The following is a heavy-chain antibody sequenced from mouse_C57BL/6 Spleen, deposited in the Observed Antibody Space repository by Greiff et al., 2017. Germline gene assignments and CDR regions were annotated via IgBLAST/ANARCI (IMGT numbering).Heavy chain of an antibody. CDR3: ARGDYDGDYYAMDY. CDR1: GYTFTSYW. J-gene: IGHJ4*01. V-gene: IGHV1-64*01. D-gene: IGHD2-4*01. CDR2: IHPNSGST. Sequence: QVQLKQPGAELVKPGASVKLSCKASGYTFTSYWMHWVKQRPGQGLEWIGMIHPNSGSTNYHEKFKSKATLTVDKSSSTAYMQFSSLTSEDSAVYYCARGDYDGDYYAMDYWGQGTSVTVSS.